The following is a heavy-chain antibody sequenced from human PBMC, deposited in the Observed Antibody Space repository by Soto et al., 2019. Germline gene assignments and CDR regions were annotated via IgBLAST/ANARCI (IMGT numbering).Heavy chain of an antibody. J-gene: IGHJ3*02. CDR2: IDPGASDT. Sequence: EVQLVQSGAEVKKPGESLKISCKASGYSFTSYWIGWVRQMPGKGLEWMGIIDPGASDTRYSPSFQGQVTISADKSIRTAYLQWNSLKASDTAMYYCARLTAGDLSGFDIWGQGTMVTVSS. D-gene: IGHD3-16*01. V-gene: IGHV5-51*01. CDR3: ARLTAGDLSGFDI. CDR1: GYSFTSYW.